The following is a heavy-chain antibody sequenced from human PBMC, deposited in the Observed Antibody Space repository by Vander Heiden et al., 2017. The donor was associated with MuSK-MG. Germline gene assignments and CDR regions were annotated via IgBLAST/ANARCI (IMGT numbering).Heavy chain of an antibody. CDR3: ARGPAPTITMADAFDI. CDR1: GFTFRNHA. V-gene: IGHV3-30-3*01. Sequence: QVQVVESGGGVVQPGRSLRLSWVASGFTFRNHAMHWVRQAPGKGLEWVAVISYHSIDKYYSDSVKGRFTISRDNSKDTLYLQLNSLRPEDTALYYCARGPAPTITMADAFDIWGQGTMVTVSS. CDR2: ISYHSIDK. D-gene: IGHD3-10*01. J-gene: IGHJ3*02.